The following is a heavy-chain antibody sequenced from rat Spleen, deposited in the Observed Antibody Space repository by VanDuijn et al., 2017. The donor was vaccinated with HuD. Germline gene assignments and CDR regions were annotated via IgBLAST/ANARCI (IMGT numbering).Heavy chain of an antibody. D-gene: IGHD3-6*01. CDR1: GFSFRNFG. V-gene: IGHV5S13*01. Sequence: EVQLVESDGGLVQPGRSLKLSCAASGFSFRNFGMAWVRQAPTKGLEWVASIHTVGGYTYYRDSVKGRFTISRDNAKGTLYLQMDSLRSEDTATYYCTRNWDYWGQGVMVTVSS. J-gene: IGHJ2*01. CDR2: IHTVGGYT. CDR3: TRNWDY.